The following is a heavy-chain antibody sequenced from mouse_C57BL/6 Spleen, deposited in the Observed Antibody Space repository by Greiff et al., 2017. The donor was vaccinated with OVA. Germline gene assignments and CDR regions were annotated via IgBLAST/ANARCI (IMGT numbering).Heavy chain of an antibody. CDR3: ARGIYYDYDGGIFAY. CDR1: GYTFTSYW. CDR2: IDPNSGGT. Sequence: QVQLQQSGAELVKPGASVKLSCKASGYTFTSYWMHWVKQRPGRGLEWIGRIDPNSGGTKYNEKFKSKATLTVDKPSSTAYMQLSSLTSEDSAVYYCARGIYYDYDGGIFAYWGQGTLVTVSA. V-gene: IGHV1-72*01. D-gene: IGHD2-4*01. J-gene: IGHJ3*01.